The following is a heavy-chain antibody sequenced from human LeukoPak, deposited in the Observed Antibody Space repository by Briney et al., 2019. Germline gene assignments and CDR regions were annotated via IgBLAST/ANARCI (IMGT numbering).Heavy chain of an antibody. V-gene: IGHV3-30*04. CDR3: AKDLAITMVRGPYFDY. Sequence: GGSLRLSCAASGFTFSSYAMHWVRQAPGKGLEWVAVISYDGSNKYYADSVKGRFTISRDNSKNTLYLQMNSLRAEDTAVYYCAKDLAITMVRGPYFDYWGQGTLVTVSS. CDR1: GFTFSSYA. D-gene: IGHD3-10*01. CDR2: ISYDGSNK. J-gene: IGHJ4*02.